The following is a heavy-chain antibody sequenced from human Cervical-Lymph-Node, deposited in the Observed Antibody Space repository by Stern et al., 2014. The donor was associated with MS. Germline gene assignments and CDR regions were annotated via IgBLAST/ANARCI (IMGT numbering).Heavy chain of an antibody. CDR3: AQSQYRPYYFDY. D-gene: IGHD5-18*01. V-gene: IGHV3-53*01. J-gene: IGHJ4*02. CDR2: LYPSTSS. Sequence: EEQLVESGGGLIQPGGSLTLSCAASGFTVNNNYMSWVRQAPGKGLEWVSVLYPSTSSYYADSVKARFTISRDLSENTLYLQMNSLRAEDTAVYYCAQSQYRPYYFDYWGQGTLVTVSS. CDR1: GFTVNNNY.